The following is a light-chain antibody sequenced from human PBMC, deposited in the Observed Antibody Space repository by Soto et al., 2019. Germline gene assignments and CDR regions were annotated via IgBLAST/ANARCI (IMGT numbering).Light chain of an antibody. CDR3: QQRSNWPLT. V-gene: IGKV1D-13*01. CDR1: QGISSS. Sequence: AIQLTQSPSSLSAPVGDRVTITCRASQGISSSLAWYQQKPGKAPNLLIYDGSTLKTGVPSRFSGSGSGTEFTLTISSLEPEDFAVYYCQQRSNWPLTFGGGTKVDIK. J-gene: IGKJ4*01. CDR2: DGS.